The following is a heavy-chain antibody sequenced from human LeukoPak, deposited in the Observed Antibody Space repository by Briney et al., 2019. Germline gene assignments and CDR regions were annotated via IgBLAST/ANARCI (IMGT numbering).Heavy chain of an antibody. V-gene: IGHV4-34*01. CDR3: ARGQSCSYNVGGSYSVASSYTDL. J-gene: IGHJ2*01. D-gene: IGHD3-16*01. CDR2: INHSGST. CDR1: GGSFSSYY. Sequence: NPSETLSLTCAVSGGSFSSYYWSWIRQPPGKGLEWIGDINHSGSTNYNPSLKSRVTISVDTSKNQFSLKLSSLTAADTSVYYFARGQSCSYNVGGSYSVASSYTDLWGRGSLVSVSS.